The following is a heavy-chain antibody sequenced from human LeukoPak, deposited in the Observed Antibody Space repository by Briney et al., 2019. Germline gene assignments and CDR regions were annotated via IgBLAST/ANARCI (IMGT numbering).Heavy chain of an antibody. CDR3: ARFNYGSGSGIDY. V-gene: IGHV3-48*03. Sequence: GGSLRLSCAASGFTFSSYEMNWVRQAPGKGLEWVSYISSSGSTIYYADSVKGRFTISRDNAKNSLYLQMNSLRAEDTAVYYCARFNYGSGSGIDYWGQGTLVTVSS. CDR2: ISSSGSTI. J-gene: IGHJ4*02. CDR1: GFTFSSYE. D-gene: IGHD3-10*01.